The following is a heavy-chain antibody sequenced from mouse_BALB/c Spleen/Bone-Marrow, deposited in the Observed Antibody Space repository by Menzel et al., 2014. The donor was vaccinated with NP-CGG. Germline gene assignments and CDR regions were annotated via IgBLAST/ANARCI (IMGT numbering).Heavy chain of an antibody. D-gene: IGHD2-14*01. CDR3: ARYRLGTYFDY. V-gene: IGHV14-3*02. J-gene: IGHJ2*01. Sequence: EVQLQESGAELVKPGASVKLSCTASGFNIKDTYIHWVKQRPEQGLEWIGRIDPANVNTKYDPKSQGKATITADTSSNTAYLQLSSLTSEDTAVYYCARYRLGTYFDYWGQGTTLTVSS. CDR2: IDPANVNT. CDR1: GFNIKDTY.